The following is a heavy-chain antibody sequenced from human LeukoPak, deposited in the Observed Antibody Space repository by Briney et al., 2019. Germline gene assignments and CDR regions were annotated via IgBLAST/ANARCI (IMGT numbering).Heavy chain of an antibody. CDR3: ASRIAAAGDYGMDV. D-gene: IGHD6-13*01. J-gene: IGHJ6*02. Sequence: GESLKISCKGSGYSFTSYWIGWVRHMPGEGLEWRGIIYPGDSDTRYSPSFQSHVTISADKSISTAYLQWSSLKASDTAMYYCASRIAAAGDYGMDVWGQGTTVTVSS. V-gene: IGHV5-51*01. CDR1: GYSFTSYW. CDR2: IYPGDSDT.